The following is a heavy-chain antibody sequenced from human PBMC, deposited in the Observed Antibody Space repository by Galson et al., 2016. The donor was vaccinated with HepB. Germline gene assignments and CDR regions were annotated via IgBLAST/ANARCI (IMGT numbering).Heavy chain of an antibody. D-gene: IGHD5-18*01. V-gene: IGHV4-39*01. Sequence: SGTLSLTCTVSVSATSSRSYPWGWIRQPPGKGLEWIGNIYYSGTTYANPSLKSRVTISVDKSKNQFSLKLSSVTAADTAVYYCAGGVYNYGVLLPFEFWGQGTLVTVSS. CDR2: IYYSGTT. CDR3: AGGVYNYGVLLPFEF. CDR1: VSATSSRSYP. J-gene: IGHJ4*02.